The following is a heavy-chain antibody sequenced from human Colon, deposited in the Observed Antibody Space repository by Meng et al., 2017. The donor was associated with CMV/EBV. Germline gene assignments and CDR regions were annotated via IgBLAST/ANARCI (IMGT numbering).Heavy chain of an antibody. J-gene: IGHJ4*02. CDR1: GFTFSSYW. V-gene: IGHV3-74*01. CDR3: ARDFGGGDDY. D-gene: IGHD3-10*01. Sequence: LSCAASGFTFSSYWMHWVRQAPGKGLVWVSRINSDGSSTSYADSVKGRFTVSRDSARDTVYLQMHSLRFEDTAVYHCARDFGGGDDYWGQGTLVTVSS. CDR2: INSDGSST.